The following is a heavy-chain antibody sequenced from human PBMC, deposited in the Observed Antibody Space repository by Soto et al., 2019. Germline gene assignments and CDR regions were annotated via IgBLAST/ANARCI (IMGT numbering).Heavy chain of an antibody. J-gene: IGHJ6*02. V-gene: IGHV3-33*01. D-gene: IGHD3-16*01. CDR2: IWYDGSNK. CDR1: GFTFSLYG. Sequence: QVQLVESGGGVVQPGRSLRLSCAASGFTFSLYGMHWVRQAPGKGLEWVAVIWYDGSNKFYADSVKGRFTISRDNSKNTRYLQMNSLRDEETAVYYCGRGLRGISCYGMDVWGQGTTVIVSS. CDR3: GRGLRGISCYGMDV.